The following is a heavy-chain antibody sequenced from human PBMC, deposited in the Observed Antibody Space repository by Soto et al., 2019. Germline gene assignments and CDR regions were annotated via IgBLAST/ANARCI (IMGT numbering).Heavy chain of an antibody. CDR1: EFPFSHNP. J-gene: IGHJ4*02. CDR3: AKVEGYISSGYYPYFHF. V-gene: IGHV3-23*05. CDR2: IDGSGTAT. Sequence: VGSVRLSCVASEFPFSHNPMRWVRQAPGKGLEWVSSIDGSGTATYYADSVKGRFTISRDNSKNTLYLQMNSLRAEDTAVYYCAKVEGYISSGYYPYFHFWGQGTLVTVSS. D-gene: IGHD6-13*01.